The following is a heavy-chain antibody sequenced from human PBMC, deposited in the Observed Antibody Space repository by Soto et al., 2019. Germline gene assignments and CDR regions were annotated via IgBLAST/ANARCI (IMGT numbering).Heavy chain of an antibody. CDR2: IYWDDDN. J-gene: IGHJ4*02. Sequence: QITLKESGPTLVKPTQTLTLTCTFSGFSLSTSGVAVGWIRQPPGKALEWLSVIYWDDDNRSSPSLRNRLTSTKDTSKNQVVLTLTNLDPVDTATYFCAHRDRASGGLFDHWGQGILVTVSS. CDR1: GFSLSTSGVA. V-gene: IGHV2-5*02. CDR3: AHRDRASGGLFDH. D-gene: IGHD3-10*01.